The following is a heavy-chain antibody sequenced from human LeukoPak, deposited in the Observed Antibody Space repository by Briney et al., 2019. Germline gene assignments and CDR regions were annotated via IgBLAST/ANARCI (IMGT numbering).Heavy chain of an antibody. CDR2: INPKSGGT. V-gene: IGHV1-2*03. CDR1: GYSFTGHY. CDR3: ARNLWFGESSDAFDM. D-gene: IGHD3-10*01. Sequence: LGASVKVSCKASGYSFTGHYMHWVRQAPGQGLEWMGWINPKSGGTNYAQKFQGRVTMTRDTSISTAYMDMSSLRSDDTAVYYCARNLWFGESSDAFDMWGQGTMVTVSS. J-gene: IGHJ3*02.